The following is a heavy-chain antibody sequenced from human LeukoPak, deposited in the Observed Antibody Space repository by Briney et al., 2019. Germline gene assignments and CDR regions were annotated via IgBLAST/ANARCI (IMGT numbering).Heavy chain of an antibody. CDR2: ISAYNGNT. CDR3: ARDGGYCSSTSCYTWDY. V-gene: IGHV1-18*01. J-gene: IGHJ4*02. CDR1: GYTFTSYG. Sequence: ASVKVSCKASGYTFTSYGISWVRQAPGQGLEWMGWISAYNGNTNYAQKLQGRVTMTTDTSTSTAYMELRSLRSDDTAVYYCARDGGYCSSTSCYTWDYWGQGTLVTVSS. D-gene: IGHD2-2*02.